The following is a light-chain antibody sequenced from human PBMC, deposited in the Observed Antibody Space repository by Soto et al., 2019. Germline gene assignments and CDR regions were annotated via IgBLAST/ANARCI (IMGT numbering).Light chain of an antibody. CDR1: QSISNW. J-gene: IGKJ1*01. CDR3: QQYNSYLWT. CDR2: KAS. Sequence: DIKMTQSPSTLPASVGDRVTITCRASQSISNWLAWYQQKPGKAPQLLIYKASILERGVSSRFSGSGSGTEFTLTISSLQPDDFATYYCQQYNSYLWTFGQGTKVEVK. V-gene: IGKV1-5*03.